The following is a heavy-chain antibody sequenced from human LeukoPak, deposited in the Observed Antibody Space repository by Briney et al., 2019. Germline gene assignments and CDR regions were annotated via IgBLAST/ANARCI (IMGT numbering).Heavy chain of an antibody. Sequence: PGGSLRLSCAASGFTFSNYAMSWVRQAPGKGLEWVSSISGSGGSTYYADSVEGRFTIPRDNSKNTLHLQMNSLRAEDTAVYYCAKRGVTGYKEAFDYWGQGTLVTVSS. CDR1: GFTFSNYA. CDR2: ISGSGGST. CDR3: AKRGVTGYKEAFDY. J-gene: IGHJ4*02. V-gene: IGHV3-23*01. D-gene: IGHD3-9*01.